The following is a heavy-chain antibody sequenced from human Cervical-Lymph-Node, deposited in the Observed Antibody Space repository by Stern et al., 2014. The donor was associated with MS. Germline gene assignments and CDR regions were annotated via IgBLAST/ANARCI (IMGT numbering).Heavy chain of an antibody. J-gene: IGHJ4*02. CDR2: ILPGGSDF. CDR3: ARQRYFDY. CDR1: GYTFTSYW. Sequence: EVQLVESGPEVKRPGESLKISCQASGYTFTSYWIGWVRPMPGKGREWIAIILPGGSDFRYSPSFQGQVTISADKSSSTAYLQWKNLKASDTAIYYCARQRYFDYWGQGTLVTVSS. V-gene: IGHV5-51*01.